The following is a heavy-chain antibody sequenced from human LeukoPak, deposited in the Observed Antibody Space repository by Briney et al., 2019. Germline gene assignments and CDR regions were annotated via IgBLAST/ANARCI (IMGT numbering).Heavy chain of an antibody. CDR1: GYTFTNNY. J-gene: IGHJ4*02. D-gene: IGHD3-22*01. V-gene: IGHV1-46*01. Sequence: ASVKVSCKASGYTFTNNYMHWVRQAPGQGLEWMGIINPSGDNTWYAQKFQGRVTMTEDTSTDTAYMELSSLRSEDTAVYYCATGSPSDSSGSFDYWGQGTLVTVSS. CDR3: ATGSPSDSSGSFDY. CDR2: INPSGDNT.